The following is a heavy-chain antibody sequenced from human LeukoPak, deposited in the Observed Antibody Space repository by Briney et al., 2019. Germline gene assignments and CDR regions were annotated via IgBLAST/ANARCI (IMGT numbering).Heavy chain of an antibody. V-gene: IGHV1-46*01. D-gene: IGHD3-10*01. CDR1: GFTFTHSY. Sequence: GASVKVSCKASGFTFTHSYIHWVRQARGQGLEWMGRIDGETGNTRYAQNFQGRVTMTRDTSTSTVYMELSSLRFEDTADYYCARDPGGNYFGPGTYFAYWGQGTLLTVSS. J-gene: IGHJ4*02. CDR2: IDGETGNT. CDR3: ARDPGGNYFGPGTYFAY.